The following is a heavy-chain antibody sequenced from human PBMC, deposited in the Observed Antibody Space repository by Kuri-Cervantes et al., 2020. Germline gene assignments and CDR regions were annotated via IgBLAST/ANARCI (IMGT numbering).Heavy chain of an antibody. CDR2: ISPNSGGT. J-gene: IGHJ6*03. CDR3: ARVPYDFWSGFSYYYYYYMDV. CDR1: GYTFTGYY. Sequence: ASVKVSCKASGYTFTGYYMHWVRQAPGQGLEWMGWISPNSGGTNYAQKFQGRVTMTRDTSISTAYMELSRLRSDDTAVYYCARVPYDFWSGFSYYYYYYMDVWGKGTTVTVSS. V-gene: IGHV1-2*02. D-gene: IGHD3-3*01.